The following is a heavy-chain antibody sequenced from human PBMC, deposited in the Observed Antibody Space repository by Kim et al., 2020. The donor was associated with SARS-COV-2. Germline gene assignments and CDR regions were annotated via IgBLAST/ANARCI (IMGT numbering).Heavy chain of an antibody. J-gene: IGHJ6*02. V-gene: IGHV5-10-1*01. Sequence: GESLKISCKGSGYSFTSYWISWVRQMPGKGLEWMGRIDPSDSYTNYSPSFQGHVTISADKSISTAYLQWSSLKASDTAMYYCARRCSSTSCYVTPYYYGMDVGGQGTTVTVS. CDR2: IDPSDSYT. CDR1: GYSFTSYW. D-gene: IGHD2-2*01. CDR3: ARRCSSTSCYVTPYYYGMDV.